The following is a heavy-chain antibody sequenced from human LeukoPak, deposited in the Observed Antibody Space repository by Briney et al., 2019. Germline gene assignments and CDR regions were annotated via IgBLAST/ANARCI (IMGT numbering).Heavy chain of an antibody. D-gene: IGHD3-3*01. V-gene: IGHV3-23*01. CDR3: AKSQHGVAPNWFDP. CDR1: GFTFSSYA. Sequence: GGSLRLSCAASGFTFSSYAMSWARQAPGKGLERVSAVSGSGGSTYYADSVKGRFTISRDNSKNTLYLQMNSLRAEDTAVYYCAKSQHGVAPNWFDPWGQGTLVTVSS. J-gene: IGHJ5*02. CDR2: VSGSGGST.